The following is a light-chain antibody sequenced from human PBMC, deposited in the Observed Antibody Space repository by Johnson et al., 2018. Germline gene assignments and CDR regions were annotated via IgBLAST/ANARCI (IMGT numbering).Light chain of an antibody. CDR3: GTWDNSLRAGNV. J-gene: IGLJ1*01. CDR1: SSNIGNNY. CDR2: ENN. Sequence: QSVLTQPPSVSAAPGQKVTISCSGSSSNIGNNYVSWYQQLPGTAPKLLIYENNKRPSGIPDRFSGSKSGTSATLGITGLQTGDEADYYCGTWDNSLRAGNVCGTGTEVTVL. V-gene: IGLV1-51*02.